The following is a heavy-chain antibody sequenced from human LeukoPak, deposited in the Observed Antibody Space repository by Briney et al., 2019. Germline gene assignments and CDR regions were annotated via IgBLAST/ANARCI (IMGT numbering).Heavy chain of an antibody. J-gene: IGHJ4*02. D-gene: IGHD3-22*01. CDR1: GGSISSSSYY. V-gene: IGHV4-39*07. Sequence: KPSETLSLTCTVSGGSISSSSYYWGWIRQPPGKGLEWIGSIYYSGSTYYNPSLKSRVTISVDTSKNQFSLKLSSVTAADTAVYYCARGGHYYDSSGYKGLDYWGQGTLVTVSS. CDR3: ARGGHYYDSSGYKGLDY. CDR2: IYYSGST.